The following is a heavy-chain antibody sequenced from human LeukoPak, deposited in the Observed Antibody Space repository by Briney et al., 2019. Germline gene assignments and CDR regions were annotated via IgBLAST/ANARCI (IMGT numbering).Heavy chain of an antibody. CDR2: ISSSSSYI. CDR3: ARGDTVVVPAAIPVDFDY. CDR1: GFTFSSYS. Sequence: GGSLRLSCAASGFTFSSYSMNWVRQAPGKGLEWVSSISSSSSYIYYADSVKGRFTISRDNAKNSLYLQMNSLRAEDTAVYYCARGDTVVVPAAIPVDFDYWGQGTLVTVSS. J-gene: IGHJ4*02. D-gene: IGHD2-2*02. V-gene: IGHV3-21*01.